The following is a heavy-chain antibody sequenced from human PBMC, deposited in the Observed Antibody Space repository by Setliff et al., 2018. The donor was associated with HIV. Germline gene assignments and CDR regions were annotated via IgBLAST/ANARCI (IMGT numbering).Heavy chain of an antibody. CDR1: GFTFSSYA. V-gene: IGHV3-30*04. CDR2: ISYDGGNK. D-gene: IGHD3-9*01. CDR3: ARRSLTVHMDV. J-gene: IGHJ6*03. Sequence: GGSLRLSCAASGFTFSSYAMHWVRQAPGRGLEWVAVISYDGGNKYYADSVKGRFTISRDTSRSTLFLHMNSLRSEDSAVYYCARRSLTVHMDVWGKGTTVTVSS.